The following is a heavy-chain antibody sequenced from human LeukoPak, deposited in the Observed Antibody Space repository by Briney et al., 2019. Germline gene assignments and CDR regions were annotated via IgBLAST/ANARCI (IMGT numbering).Heavy chain of an antibody. CDR1: GYSISSGYY. Sequence: PSQTLSLTCTVSGYSISSGYYWGWIRQPPGKGLEWIGSMYHSGNTYYNPSLKSRVTTSVDTSKNQFSLNLSSVTAADTAVYYCARYSGSYPYYFDYWGQGTLVTVSS. CDR2: MYHSGNT. J-gene: IGHJ4*02. CDR3: ARYSGSYPYYFDY. D-gene: IGHD1-26*01. V-gene: IGHV4-38-2*02.